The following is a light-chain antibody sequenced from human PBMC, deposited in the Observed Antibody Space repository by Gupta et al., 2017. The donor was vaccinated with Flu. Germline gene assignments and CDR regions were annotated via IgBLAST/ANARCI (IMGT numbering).Light chain of an antibody. CDR1: NIGSKS. Sequence: PGQTARITCGGYNIGSKSAHWYQQKPGQAPVLVVYNDKCRPSGIPERISGSNSGNTATLTISGVEAGDEADYYCQVWDSTGDYVFGGGTTLTVL. V-gene: IGLV3-21*02. CDR2: NDK. J-gene: IGLJ3*02. CDR3: QVWDSTGDYV.